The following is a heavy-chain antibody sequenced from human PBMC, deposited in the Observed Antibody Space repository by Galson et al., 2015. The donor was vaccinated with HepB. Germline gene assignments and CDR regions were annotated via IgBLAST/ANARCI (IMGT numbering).Heavy chain of an antibody. D-gene: IGHD2-15*01. J-gene: IGHJ4*02. Sequence: SLRLSCAASGFTFSSYGMHWVRQAPGKGLEWMGVIWYDGSNKYYADSVKGRFTISRDNSKNTLFLQMNSLRVEDTGIYYCARDRGFRSDSPAYWGQGTMVIVS. CDR3: ARDRGFRSDSPAY. CDR1: GFTFSSYG. V-gene: IGHV3-33*01. CDR2: IWYDGSNK.